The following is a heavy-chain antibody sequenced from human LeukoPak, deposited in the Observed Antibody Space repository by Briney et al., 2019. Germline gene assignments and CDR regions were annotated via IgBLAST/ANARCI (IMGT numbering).Heavy chain of an antibody. CDR2: INSDGSIT. J-gene: IGHJ4*02. D-gene: IGHD1-1*01. CDR1: GFTFSPYW. V-gene: IGHV3-74*01. Sequence: GGSVRLSCAASGFTFSPYWMHWVRQAPGKGLVWVSRINSDGSITSYADSVKGRFTISRDNAKNTLYLQMNSLRVEDTAVYYCARDYNWNPPDYWGQGTLVTVSS. CDR3: ARDYNWNPPDY.